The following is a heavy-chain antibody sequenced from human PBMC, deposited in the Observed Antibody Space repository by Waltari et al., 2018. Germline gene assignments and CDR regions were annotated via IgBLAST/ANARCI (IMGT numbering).Heavy chain of an antibody. Sequence: QVQLVQSGAEVKKPGSSVKVSCKASGGTFRSYAISWVRQAPGQGLEWMGGIIPILGTANYVQKFQGRVTIAADESTSTAYMELSSLRSEDTAVYYCARSPYYYYDSSGYYSTLDYWGQGTLVTVSS. CDR3: ARSPYYYYDSSGYYSTLDY. D-gene: IGHD3-22*01. J-gene: IGHJ4*02. CDR2: IIPILGTA. CDR1: GGTFRSYA. V-gene: IGHV1-69*01.